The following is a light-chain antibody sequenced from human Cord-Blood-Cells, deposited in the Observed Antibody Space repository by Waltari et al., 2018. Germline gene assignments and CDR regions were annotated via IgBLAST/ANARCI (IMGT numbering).Light chain of an antibody. CDR3: MQALQTPLT. J-gene: IGKJ4*01. Sequence: IVMTQSPLSLPVTPGAPASISCMSSQSLLHSNGYNYLDWYLQKPGQSPQLLISLGSSRASGVPDRFSGSGSCSDFTLKISRVEAEDVGVYYCMQALQTPLTFGGGTKVEIK. CDR2: LGS. V-gene: IGKV2-28*01. CDR1: QSLLHSNGYNY.